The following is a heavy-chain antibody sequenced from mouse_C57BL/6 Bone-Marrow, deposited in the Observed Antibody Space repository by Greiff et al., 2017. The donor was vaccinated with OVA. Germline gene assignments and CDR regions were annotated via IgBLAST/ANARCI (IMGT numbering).Heavy chain of an antibody. V-gene: IGHV7-3*01. J-gene: IGHJ2*01. Sequence: EAGGITFTDYYMSWVRQPPGKALEWLGFIRNKANGYTTEYSASVKGWFTISRDNSQSILYLQMNALRAEDSATYYCARYPPHYYGSIPFDYWGQGTTLTVSS. CDR1: GITFTDYY. D-gene: IGHD1-1*01. CDR3: ARYPPHYYGSIPFDY. CDR2: IRNKANGYTT.